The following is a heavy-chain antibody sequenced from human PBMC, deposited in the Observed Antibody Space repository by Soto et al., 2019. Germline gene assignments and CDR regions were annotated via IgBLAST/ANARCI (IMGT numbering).Heavy chain of an antibody. CDR1: GFNFNVAW. J-gene: IGHJ3*02. Sequence: EGQLVESGGRLVEPGGSLRLSCAASGFNFNVAWMNWVRQAPGKGLEWLGRIKSKGGGETTEYVAFVKGRFTISRDDSENTLYLQMDSLKSEYTAVYYCTKVLALAPSDAFDIWGQGTMVTVCS. CDR3: TKVLALAPSDAFDI. V-gene: IGHV3-15*01. D-gene: IGHD6-19*01. CDR2: IKSKGGGETT.